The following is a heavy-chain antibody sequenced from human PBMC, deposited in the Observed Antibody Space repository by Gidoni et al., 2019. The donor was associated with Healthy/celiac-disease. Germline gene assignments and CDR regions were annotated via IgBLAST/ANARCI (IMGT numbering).Heavy chain of an antibody. Sequence: EVQLVQSGAEVKKPGESLTISCKGSGYSFTSYWIGWVRQMPGKSLEWMGIIYPGDSDTRYSPSFQGQVTISADKSISTAYLQWSSLKASDTAMYYCARSGRLSFFDHPPDNWFDPWGQGTLVTVSS. CDR1: GYSFTSYW. D-gene: IGHD3-9*01. V-gene: IGHV5-51*01. CDR3: ARSGRLSFFDHPPDNWFDP. J-gene: IGHJ5*02. CDR2: IYPGDSDT.